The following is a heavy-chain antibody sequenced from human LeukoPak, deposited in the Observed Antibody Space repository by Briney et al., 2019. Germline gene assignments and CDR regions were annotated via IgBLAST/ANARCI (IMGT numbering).Heavy chain of an antibody. J-gene: IGHJ4*02. CDR1: GYSISSGYY. CDR2: IYHSGST. V-gene: IGHV4-38-2*02. Sequence: SETLSLTCTVSGYSISSGYYWGWIRQPPGKGLEWIGSIYHSGSTYYNPSLKSRVTISVDTSKNQFSLKLSSVTAADTAVYYCARDVDYWGQGTLVTVSS. CDR3: ARDVDY.